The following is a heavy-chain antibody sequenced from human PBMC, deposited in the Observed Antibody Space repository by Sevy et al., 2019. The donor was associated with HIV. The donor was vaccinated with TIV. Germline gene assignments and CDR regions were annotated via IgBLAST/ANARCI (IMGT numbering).Heavy chain of an antibody. D-gene: IGHD3-3*01. CDR3: ARERPYDFWSGYYRELDY. CDR2: ISSSSYI. Sequence: GGSLRLSCAASGFTFSSYSMNWVRQAPGKGLEWVSSISSSSYIYYADSVKGRFTISRDNAKNSLYLQMNSLRAEDTAVYYCARERPYDFWSGYYRELDYWGQGTLVTVSS. J-gene: IGHJ4*02. V-gene: IGHV3-21*01. CDR1: GFTFSSYS.